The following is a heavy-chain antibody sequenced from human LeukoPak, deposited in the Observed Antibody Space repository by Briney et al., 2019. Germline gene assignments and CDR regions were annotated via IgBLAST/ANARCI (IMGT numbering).Heavy chain of an antibody. V-gene: IGHV3-7*01. D-gene: IGHD3-10*01. Sequence: PGGSLRLSCAASGFTFSRHWMSWVRQAPGKGLEWVANIKQDGSEKFYVASVKGRFTISRDNAKNSLYLQMNSLRAEDTAVYYCARIGITMVRGVIITYFDYWGQGTLVTVSS. J-gene: IGHJ4*02. CDR1: GFTFSRHW. CDR3: ARIGITMVRGVIITYFDY. CDR2: IKQDGSEK.